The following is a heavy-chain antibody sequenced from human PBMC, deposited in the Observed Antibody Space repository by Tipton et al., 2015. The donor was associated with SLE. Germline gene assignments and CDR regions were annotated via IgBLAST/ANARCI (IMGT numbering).Heavy chain of an antibody. CDR1: GFTFSSYW. V-gene: IGHV3-15*01. CDR2: IKSKTDGGTT. J-gene: IGHJ4*02. CDR3: TTVIWYSRPPY. D-gene: IGHD6-13*01. Sequence: SLRLSCAASGFTFSSYWMSWVRQAPGKGLEWVGRIKSKTDGGTTDYAAPVKGRFTISRDDSKNTLYLQMNSLKTEDTAVYYCTTVIWYSRPPYWGQGTLVTVSS.